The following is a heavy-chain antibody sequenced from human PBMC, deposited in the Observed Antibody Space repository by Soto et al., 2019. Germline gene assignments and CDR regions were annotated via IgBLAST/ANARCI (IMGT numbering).Heavy chain of an antibody. J-gene: IGHJ5*02. CDR1: GYTFTSYA. Sequence: QVQLVQSGAEVKKPGASVKVSCKASGYTFTSYAMHWVRQAPGHRLEWMGWINAGNGNTKYSQKFQGRVTITRDTSASTAYMELSILRSEDTVVYYCARVWSGSRRGSYAENYNWFDPWRQGTLLTVSS. CDR3: ARVWSGSRRGSYAENYNWFDP. V-gene: IGHV1-3*01. D-gene: IGHD3-16*01. CDR2: INAGNGNT.